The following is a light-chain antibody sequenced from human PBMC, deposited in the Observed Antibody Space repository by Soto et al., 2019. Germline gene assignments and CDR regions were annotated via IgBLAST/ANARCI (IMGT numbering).Light chain of an antibody. V-gene: IGLV2-14*01. CDR1: SSDVGGHHY. Sequence: QSALTQPASVSGSPGQSITISCTGASSDVGGHHYVSWYQQHPGKVPKLIIYDVTNRPSGVSNRFSASKSGNTASLTISGLQAEDEADYYCSSHASSSTPYVFGTGTKLTVL. CDR3: SSHASSSTPYV. J-gene: IGLJ1*01. CDR2: DVT.